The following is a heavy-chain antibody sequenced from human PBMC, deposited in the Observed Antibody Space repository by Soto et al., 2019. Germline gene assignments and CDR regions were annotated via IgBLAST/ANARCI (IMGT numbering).Heavy chain of an antibody. J-gene: IGHJ5*02. V-gene: IGHV2-5*02. Sequence: QITLKESGPTLVKPTQTLTLTCTFSGFSLSTSGEGVAWIRQPPGKALEWLALIYWDDDKRLSPALEKRLTITKDTSKNQVVVTMANMDPVDTATYYCAHGRVLGGGTCFDPWGQGILVTVSS. CDR1: GFSLSTSGEG. CDR2: IYWDDDK. D-gene: IGHD1-1*01. CDR3: AHGRVLGGGTCFDP.